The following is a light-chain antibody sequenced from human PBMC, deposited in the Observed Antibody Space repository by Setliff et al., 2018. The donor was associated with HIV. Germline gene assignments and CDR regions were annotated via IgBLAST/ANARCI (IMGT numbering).Light chain of an antibody. V-gene: IGLV2-14*01. CDR3: TSYTSSYTLV. CDR2: EVS. CDR1: SSDVGGYNY. J-gene: IGLJ1*01. Sequence: VLTQPASVSGSPGQSITISCTGTSSDVGGYNYVSWYQQHPGKAPKVMIYEVSNRPSGVSNRFSGSKSGNTASLTISGLQAEDEADYHCTSYTSSYTLVFGTGTKVTVL.